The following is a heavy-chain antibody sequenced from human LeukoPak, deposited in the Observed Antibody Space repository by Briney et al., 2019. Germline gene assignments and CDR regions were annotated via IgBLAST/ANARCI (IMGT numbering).Heavy chain of an antibody. V-gene: IGHV1-8*01. J-gene: IGHJ4*02. CDR1: GYTFTSYD. CDR3: ARGHPHYYDSSGYAN. Sequence: GASVKVSCKASGYTFTSYDINWVRQATGQGLEWMGWMNPNSGNTGYAQKFQGRVTMTRNTSISTAYMELSSLRSGDTAVYYCARGHPHYYDSSGYANWGQGTLVTVSS. CDR2: MNPNSGNT. D-gene: IGHD3-22*01.